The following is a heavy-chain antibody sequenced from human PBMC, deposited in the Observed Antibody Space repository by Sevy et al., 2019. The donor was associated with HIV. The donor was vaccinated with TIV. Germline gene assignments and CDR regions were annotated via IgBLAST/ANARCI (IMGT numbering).Heavy chain of an antibody. CDR3: AKEGARYCSGGSCYFTPFDY. V-gene: IGHV3-43D*04. J-gene: IGHJ4*02. D-gene: IGHD2-15*01. CDR2: ISWDGGST. CDR1: GFTFDDYV. Sequence: GGSLRLSCAASGFTFDDYVMHWVRQAPGKGLEWVSLISWDGGSTYYADSVKGRFTISRDNSKNSLYLQMNSLRAEDTALYYCAKEGARYCSGGSCYFTPFDYWGQGTLVTVSS.